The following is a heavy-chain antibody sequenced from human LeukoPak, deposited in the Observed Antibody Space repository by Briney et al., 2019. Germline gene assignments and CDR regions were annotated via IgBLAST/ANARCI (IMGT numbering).Heavy chain of an antibody. D-gene: IGHD3-10*01. CDR1: GFTFSTYE. V-gene: IGHV3-21*01. J-gene: IGHJ4*02. CDR3: ARALHGSFDY. CDR2: ISSSSSYI. Sequence: GGSLRLSCAASGFTFSTYEMNWVRQAPGKGLEWVSSISSSSSYIYYADSVKGRFTISRDNAKNSLYLQMNSLRAEDTAVYYCARALHGSFDYWGQGTLVTVSS.